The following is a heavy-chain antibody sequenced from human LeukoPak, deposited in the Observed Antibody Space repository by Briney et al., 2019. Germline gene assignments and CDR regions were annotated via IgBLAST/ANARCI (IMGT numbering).Heavy chain of an antibody. J-gene: IGHJ6*03. CDR3: ATGVYRYSLYYYYMDV. CDR1: GYTFTSYD. V-gene: IGHV1-8*01. Sequence: GASVKVSCKASGYTFTSYDINWVRQATGQGLEWMGWMNPNSGNTGYAQKFQGRVTMTRNTSISTAYMELSSLRSEDTAVYYCATGVYRYSLYYYYMDVWGKGTTVTVSS. D-gene: IGHD2-21*01. CDR2: MNPNSGNT.